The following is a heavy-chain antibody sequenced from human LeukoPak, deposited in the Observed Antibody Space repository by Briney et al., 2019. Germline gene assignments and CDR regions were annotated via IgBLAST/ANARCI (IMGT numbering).Heavy chain of an antibody. Sequence: PSQTLPLTCTVSGGSISSGDYYWSWIRQPPGKGLEWIGYIYYSGTTYYNPSLRSRLTISVDTSKNQFSLKLSSVTAADTAVYYCARYGSGSNDYWGQGTLVTVPS. J-gene: IGHJ4*02. CDR1: GGSISSGDYY. CDR3: ARYGSGSNDY. V-gene: IGHV4-30-4*01. D-gene: IGHD3-10*01. CDR2: IYYSGTT.